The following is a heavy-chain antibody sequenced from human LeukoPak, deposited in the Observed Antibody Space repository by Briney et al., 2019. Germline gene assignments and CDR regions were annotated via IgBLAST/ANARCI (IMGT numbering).Heavy chain of an antibody. V-gene: IGHV3-9*01. Sequence: GRSLRLSCAASGFTFDDYAMHWVRQAPGKGLEWVSGISWNSGSMVYADSVKGRFTISRDNAENALYLQMNSLRVEDTALYYCAKDNPYYYDSSGYYAAGYFDLWGRGTLVTVSS. CDR1: GFTFDDYA. J-gene: IGHJ2*01. D-gene: IGHD3-22*01. CDR2: ISWNSGSM. CDR3: AKDNPYYYDSSGYYAAGYFDL.